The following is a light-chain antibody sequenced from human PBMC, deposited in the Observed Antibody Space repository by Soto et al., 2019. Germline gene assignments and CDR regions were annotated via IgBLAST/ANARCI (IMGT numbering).Light chain of an antibody. V-gene: IGKV1-39*01. CDR3: QQSYSTLT. CDR2: AAS. Sequence: DIQMTQSPCSLSASVGDRVTITCRASQSISSYLDWYQQKPGKAPKLLIYAASSLQSGVPSRFSGSGSGTDFTLTISSLQPEDFATYYCQQSYSTLTFGGGTKVDIK. CDR1: QSISSY. J-gene: IGKJ4*01.